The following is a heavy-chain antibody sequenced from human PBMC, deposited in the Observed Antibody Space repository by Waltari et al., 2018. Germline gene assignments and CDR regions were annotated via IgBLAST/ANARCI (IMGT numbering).Heavy chain of an antibody. Sequence: EVQLVQSGAEVKKPGESLKISCKGSGYSFTSYWIGWVRQMPGKGLEWKGIIYPGDSDTRYSQSFQGQLTISADKSISTAYLQWSSLKASDTAMYYCARHMGMVVIKADAFDIWGQGTMVTVSS. J-gene: IGHJ3*02. CDR3: ARHMGMVVIKADAFDI. CDR2: IYPGDSDT. V-gene: IGHV5-51*01. D-gene: IGHD2-21*01. CDR1: GYSFTSYW.